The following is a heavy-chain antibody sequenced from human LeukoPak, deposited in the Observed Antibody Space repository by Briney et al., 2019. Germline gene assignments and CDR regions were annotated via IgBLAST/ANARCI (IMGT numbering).Heavy chain of an antibody. Sequence: KPSETLSLTCTVSGGSISSGGYYWSWIRQPPGKGLEWIGYIYHSGSTYYNPSLKSRVTISVDRSKNQFSLKLSSVTAADTAVYYCARDEAAAGSFDYWGQGTLVTVSS. CDR2: IYHSGST. V-gene: IGHV4-30-2*01. CDR1: GGSISSGGYY. CDR3: ARDEAAAGSFDY. D-gene: IGHD6-13*01. J-gene: IGHJ4*02.